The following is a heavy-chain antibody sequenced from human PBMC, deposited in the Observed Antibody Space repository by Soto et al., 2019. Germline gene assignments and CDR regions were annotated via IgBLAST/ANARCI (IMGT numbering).Heavy chain of an antibody. D-gene: IGHD2-15*01. CDR1: GYTLTEFS. Sequence: ASVKVSCKVSGYTLTEFSMHWVRQAPGKGLEWMGGFDPEDGETIYAQKFQGRVTMTEDTSTDTAYMELSSLRSEDTAVYYGATARRGRYCSGGSCYSPKKNWFDPWGQGTLVTVSS. V-gene: IGHV1-24*01. CDR2: FDPEDGET. J-gene: IGHJ5*02. CDR3: ATARRGRYCSGGSCYSPKKNWFDP.